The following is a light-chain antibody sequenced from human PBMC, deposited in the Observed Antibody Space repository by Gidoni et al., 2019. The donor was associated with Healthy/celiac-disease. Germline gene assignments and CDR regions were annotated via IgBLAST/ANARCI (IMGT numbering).Light chain of an antibody. Sequence: EIVLTQSPATLSLSPGERATLSCRASQRVSSYLAWYQQKPGQAPRLLIYDAANRATGIPARVSGSGSGTDFTLTISSLEPEDVAVYYCQQRSNWPPYTFGQGTKLEIK. CDR3: QQRSNWPPYT. CDR1: QRVSSY. J-gene: IGKJ2*01. CDR2: DAA. V-gene: IGKV3-11*01.